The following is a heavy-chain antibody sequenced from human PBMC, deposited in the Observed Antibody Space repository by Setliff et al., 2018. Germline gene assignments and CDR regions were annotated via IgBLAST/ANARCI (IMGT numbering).Heavy chain of an antibody. CDR2: INHSGST. V-gene: IGHV4-34*01. CDR3: ARSPITIFGVVLHPLDY. Sequence: PSETLSLTCAVYGGSFSGYYWSWIRQPPGKGLEWIGEINHSGSTNYNPSLKSRVTISVDTSKNQFSLKLSSVTAADTAVYYCARSPITIFGVVLHPLDYWGQGTLV. D-gene: IGHD3-3*01. CDR1: GGSFSGYY. J-gene: IGHJ4*02.